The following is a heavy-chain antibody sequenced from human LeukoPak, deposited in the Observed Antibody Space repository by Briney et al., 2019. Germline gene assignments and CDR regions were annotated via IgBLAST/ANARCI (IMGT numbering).Heavy chain of an antibody. CDR2: FDPEDGET. J-gene: IGHJ3*02. D-gene: IGHD1-26*01. CDR1: GYTLTELS. CDR3: ATPSGSYAGDAFDI. Sequence: AASVKVSCKVSGYTLTELSMHWVRQAPGKGLEWMGGFDPEDGETIYPQKFQGRVTMTEDTSTDTAYMELSSLRSEDTAVYYCATPSGSYAGDAFDIWGQGTMVTVSS. V-gene: IGHV1-24*01.